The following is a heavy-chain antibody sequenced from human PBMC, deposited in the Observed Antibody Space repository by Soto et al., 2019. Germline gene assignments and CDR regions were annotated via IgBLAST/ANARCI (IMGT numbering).Heavy chain of an antibody. CDR3: ARDRVQQLAPTFGMDV. J-gene: IGHJ6*01. V-gene: IGHV3-74*01. CDR1: GFTFSSYW. D-gene: IGHD6-13*01. Sequence: PGGSLRLSCASSGFTFSSYWMDWVRQAPGKGLVWVSRINSDGSSTSYADSVNGRFTISIDNAKNTLYLQMNSLRAEDTAVYYCARDRVQQLAPTFGMDVWGQGTPVTVSS. CDR2: INSDGSST.